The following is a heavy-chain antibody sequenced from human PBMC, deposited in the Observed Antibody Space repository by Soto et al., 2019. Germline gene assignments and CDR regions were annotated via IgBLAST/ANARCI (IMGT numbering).Heavy chain of an antibody. CDR2: IYYSGST. D-gene: IGHD3-22*01. CDR3: ARGYYDSSGYYHAYWYFDL. Sequence: ETLSLTCTVSGGSISTSSYYWGWIRQPPGKGLEWIGSIYYSGSTYYNPSLKSRVTISVDTSKNQFSLKLSSVTAADTAVYYCARGYYDSSGYYHAYWYFDLWGRGTLVTVSS. J-gene: IGHJ2*01. V-gene: IGHV4-39*01. CDR1: GGSISTSSYY.